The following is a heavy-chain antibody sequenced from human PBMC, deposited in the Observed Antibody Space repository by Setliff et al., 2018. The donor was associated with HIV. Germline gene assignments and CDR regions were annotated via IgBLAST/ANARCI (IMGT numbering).Heavy chain of an antibody. CDR1: GLSLSTSGMC. D-gene: IGHD3-3*01. Sequence: SGPTLVNPTQTLTLTCTFSGLSLSTSGMCVTWIRQPPGKALEWLACIDWDGDKYYSTSLKTRLTISKDTSKNQVVLTMTNMDPVDTATYYCARTLTNFWSGYYQTDWGQGTLVTVSS. J-gene: IGHJ4*02. CDR2: IDWDGDK. CDR3: ARTLTNFWSGYYQTD. V-gene: IGHV2-70*11.